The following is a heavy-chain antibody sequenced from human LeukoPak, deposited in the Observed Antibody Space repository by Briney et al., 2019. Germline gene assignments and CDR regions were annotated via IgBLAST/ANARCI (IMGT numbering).Heavy chain of an antibody. V-gene: IGHV1-2*02. J-gene: IGHJ4*02. CDR2: IHPRSGET. Sequence: ASVKVSCKASGYSFTAFYIHWVRQAPGQGLEWMGWIHPRSGETNYAYKFRGRVTMTRDTSISTTYMDLGSLGSDDTAVYYCARDGEYGTGSYYRGCFDYWGQGTPVTVSP. D-gene: IGHD3-10*01. CDR1: GYSFTAFY. CDR3: ARDGEYGTGSYYRGCFDY.